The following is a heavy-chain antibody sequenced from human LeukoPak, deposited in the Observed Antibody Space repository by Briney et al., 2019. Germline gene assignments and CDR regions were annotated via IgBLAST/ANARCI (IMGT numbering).Heavy chain of an antibody. V-gene: IGHV4-59*13. D-gene: IGHD2-2*01. Sequence: SETLSLTCTVSGGPIDSYYWSWLRQPPGKGLEWIGYIYYTGSTEYHPSLKSRVTISLDTSENQFSLKLTSVTAADTAVYYCASVYQSAEYYFDYWGQGNLVSVSS. CDR3: ASVYQSAEYYFDY. J-gene: IGHJ4*02. CDR1: GGPIDSYY. CDR2: IYYTGST.